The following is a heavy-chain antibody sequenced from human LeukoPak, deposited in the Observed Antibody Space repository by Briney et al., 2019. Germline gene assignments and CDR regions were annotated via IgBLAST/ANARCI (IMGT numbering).Heavy chain of an antibody. CDR1: GGSISSYY. CDR3: AREKARESGYSYGYAFDS. CDR2: IYYSGST. J-gene: IGHJ4*02. D-gene: IGHD5-18*01. V-gene: IGHV4-59*01. Sequence: SETPSLTCTVSGGSISSYYWSWIRQPPGKGLEWIGYIYYSGSTNYNPSLKSRVTISVDTSKNQFSLKLSSVTAADTAVYYCAREKARESGYSYGYAFDSWGQGTLVTVSS.